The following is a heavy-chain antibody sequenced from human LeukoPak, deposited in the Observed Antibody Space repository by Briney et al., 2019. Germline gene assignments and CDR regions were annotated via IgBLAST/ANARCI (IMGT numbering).Heavy chain of an antibody. CDR3: ARSLWPEDF. J-gene: IGHJ4*02. D-gene: IGHD2/OR15-2a*01. CDR1: GFTFNNYY. V-gene: IGHV3-7*01. CDR2: INQDGSAK. Sequence: GGSLRLSCAASGFTFNNYYMSWVRQAPGKGLEWVANINQDGSAKHYIDSVKGRFTISRDNAKKSVYLQMDSLRAEDTAVYYCARSLWPEDFWGQGTLVTVSS.